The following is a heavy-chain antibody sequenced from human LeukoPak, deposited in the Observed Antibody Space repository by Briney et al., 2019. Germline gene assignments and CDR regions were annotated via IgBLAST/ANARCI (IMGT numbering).Heavy chain of an antibody. J-gene: IGHJ1*01. CDR3: ARRFYS. CDR2: ISGSTI. Sequence: PGGSLRLSCAGSGFSLGSYDMNWVRQAPGKGLEWVLYISGSTISYADSVKGRFTISRDNAKDSLYLQMNSLRDEDTAVYFCARRFYSWGQGTLVTVSS. V-gene: IGHV3-48*02. CDR1: GFSLGSYD. D-gene: IGHD3-3*01.